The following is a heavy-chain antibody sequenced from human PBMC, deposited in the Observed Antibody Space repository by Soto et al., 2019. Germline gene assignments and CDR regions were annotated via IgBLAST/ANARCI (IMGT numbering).Heavy chain of an antibody. D-gene: IGHD3-9*01. Sequence: GGSLRLSCAASGFTFSSYWMHWVRQAPGKGLVWVSRINSDGSSTSYADSVKGRFTISRDNAKNTLYLQMNSLRAEDTAVYYCARDKRYFDWLSHVSLYGMDVWGQGTTVTVSS. V-gene: IGHV3-74*01. J-gene: IGHJ6*02. CDR2: INSDGSST. CDR1: GFTFSSYW. CDR3: ARDKRYFDWLSHVSLYGMDV.